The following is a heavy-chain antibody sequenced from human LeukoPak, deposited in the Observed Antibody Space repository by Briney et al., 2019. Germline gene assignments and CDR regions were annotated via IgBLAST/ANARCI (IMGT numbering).Heavy chain of an antibody. CDR2: IYYSGST. CDR1: GGSVSSGSYN. D-gene: IGHD3-3*01. Sequence: SETLSLTCTVSGGSVSSGSYNWSWIRQPPGKGLGWIGYIYYSGSTNYNPSLKSRVTISVDTSKNQFSLKLSSVTAADTAVYYCARSGNYDFWSGYSHWFDPWGQGTLVTVSS. CDR3: ARSGNYDFWSGYSHWFDP. J-gene: IGHJ5*02. V-gene: IGHV4-61*01.